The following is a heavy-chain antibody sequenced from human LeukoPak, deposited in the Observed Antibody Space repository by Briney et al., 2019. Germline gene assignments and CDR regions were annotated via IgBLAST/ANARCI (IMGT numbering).Heavy chain of an antibody. CDR2: FYHSGDT. D-gene: IGHD2-15*01. Sequence: ETLSLTCTVSGYSISSAYQWGWIRQPPGKGLEWIGSFYHSGDTHYNPSLKSRVTISIDTSKNQFSLNLSSVTAADTAMYYCAGSTTYAIDYWGQGALVTVSS. CDR3: AGSTTYAIDY. CDR1: GYSISSAYQ. V-gene: IGHV4-38-2*02. J-gene: IGHJ4*02.